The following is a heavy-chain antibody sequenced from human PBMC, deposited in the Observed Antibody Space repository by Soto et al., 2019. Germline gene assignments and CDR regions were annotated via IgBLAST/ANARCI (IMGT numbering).Heavy chain of an antibody. CDR1: GGSFSSFA. D-gene: IGHD3-16*01. V-gene: IGHV1-69*13. CDR2: IIPMFGSA. CDR3: AVSLYESVLHTSSRRAF. Sequence: SVKVSCKASGGSFSSFAFSWVRQAPGQGLEWMGGIIPMFGSANYAQEFLGRVTFTADDSTSTAYMEISGLTFEDTAFYYCAVSLYESVLHTSSRRAFWGQGTWVTVSS. J-gene: IGHJ3*01.